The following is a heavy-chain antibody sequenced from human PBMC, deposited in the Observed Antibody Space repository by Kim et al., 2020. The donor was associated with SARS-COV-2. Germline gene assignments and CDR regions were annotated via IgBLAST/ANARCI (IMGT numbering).Heavy chain of an antibody. D-gene: IGHD3-10*01. CDR1: GYTFTNYA. CDR2: ISAANDNT. J-gene: IGHJ4*02. Sequence: ASVKVSCKASGYTFTNYAMHWVRQAPGQRLEWMGWISAANDNTKYSQKFQGRVTITRDTSASTASMELSSLTSEDTAVYYCSREGGAGTYRYFDYWGQGT. V-gene: IGHV1-3*01. CDR3: SREGGAGTYRYFDY.